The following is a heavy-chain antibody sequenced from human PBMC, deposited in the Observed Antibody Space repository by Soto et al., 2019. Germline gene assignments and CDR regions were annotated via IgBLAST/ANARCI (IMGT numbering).Heavy chain of an antibody. V-gene: IGHV4-59*01. J-gene: IGHJ1*01. CDR1: GGSISSYY. CDR3: ASQGDYGDYEGSEYFQH. D-gene: IGHD4-17*01. CDR2: IYYSGST. Sequence: QVQLQESGPGLVKPSETLSLTCTVSGGSISSYYWSWIRQPPGKGLEWIGYIYYSGSTNYNPSLKSQVTISVDTSKNQFSLKLSSVTAADTAVYYCASQGDYGDYEGSEYFQHWGQGTLVTVSA.